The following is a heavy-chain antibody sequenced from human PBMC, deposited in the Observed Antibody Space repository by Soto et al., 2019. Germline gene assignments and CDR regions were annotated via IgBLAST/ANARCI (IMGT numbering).Heavy chain of an antibody. V-gene: IGHV4-39*01. CDR1: GGSISSSSYY. J-gene: IGHJ5*02. D-gene: IGHD4-17*01. CDR2: IYYSGST. CDR3: ARHVTTSLWWFDP. Sequence: SETLSLTCTVSGGSISSSSYYWGWIRQPPGKGLEWIGSIYYSGSTYDNPSLKSRVTISVDTSKNQFSLKLSSVTAADTAVYYCARHVTTSLWWFDPWGQGTLVTVSS.